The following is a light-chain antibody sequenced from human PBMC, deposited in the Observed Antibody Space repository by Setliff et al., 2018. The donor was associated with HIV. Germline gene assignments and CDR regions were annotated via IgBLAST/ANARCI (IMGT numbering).Light chain of an antibody. CDR1: SSDVGGYNY. CDR3: TSYASSSTLYV. CDR2: EVN. V-gene: IGLV2-14*01. Sequence: SVLTQPASVSGSPGQSITISCTGNSSDVGGYNYVSWYQKYPGKAPKLMIYEVNNRPSGVSNRFSGSKSGNTASLTISGLQAEDEADYYCTSYASSSTLYVFGTGTKVTVL. J-gene: IGLJ1*01.